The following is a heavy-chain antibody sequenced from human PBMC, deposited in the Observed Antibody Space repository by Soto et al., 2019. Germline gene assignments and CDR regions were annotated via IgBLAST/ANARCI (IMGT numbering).Heavy chain of an antibody. Sequence: QVQLVQSGAEVKKPGSSVKVSCKASGGTFSSYTISWVRQAPGQGLEWMGRIIPILGIANYAQKFQGRVTITADKSTSTAYMELSSLRSEDTAVYYCAREGGYTEFDYWGQGTLVTVSS. CDR2: IIPILGIA. J-gene: IGHJ4*02. D-gene: IGHD5-12*01. V-gene: IGHV1-69*08. CDR3: AREGGYTEFDY. CDR1: GGTFSSYT.